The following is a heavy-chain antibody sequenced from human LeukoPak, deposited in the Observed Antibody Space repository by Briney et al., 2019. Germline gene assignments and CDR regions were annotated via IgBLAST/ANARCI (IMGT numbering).Heavy chain of an antibody. CDR1: GFTFSKYW. J-gene: IGHJ4*02. Sequence: GGSLRLSCVVSGFTFSKYWMTWVRQAPGKGLEWVANIKLDGSEKYYVDSVKDRFTISRDNAKNSLYLQMNSLRAGDTAVYYCAAYGIVVSALDYWGQGTLVTVSS. CDR2: IKLDGSEK. CDR3: AAYGIVVSALDY. V-gene: IGHV3-7*05. D-gene: IGHD3-22*01.